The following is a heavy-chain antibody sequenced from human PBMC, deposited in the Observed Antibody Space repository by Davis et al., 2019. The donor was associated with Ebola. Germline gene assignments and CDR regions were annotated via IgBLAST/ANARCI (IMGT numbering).Heavy chain of an antibody. CDR1: GGSISSSSYY. V-gene: IGHV4-39*01. J-gene: IGHJ6*02. Sequence: SETLSLTCTVSGGSISSSSYYWGWIRQPPGKGLEWIGSIYYSGSTYYNPSLKSRVTISVDTSKNQFSLKLSSVTAADTAVYYCAGGYSYDSIYYYGMDVWGQGTTVTVSS. D-gene: IGHD5-18*01. CDR2: IYYSGST. CDR3: AGGYSYDSIYYYGMDV.